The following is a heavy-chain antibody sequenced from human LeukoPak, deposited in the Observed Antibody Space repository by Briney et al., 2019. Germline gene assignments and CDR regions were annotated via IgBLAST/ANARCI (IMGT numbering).Heavy chain of an antibody. CDR3: ARDHSGGGSSGWYVITY. Sequence: GGSLRLSCAASGFTFSDYYMSWIRQAPGRGLEWVSYISSSGSTIYYADSVKGRFTISRDNAKNSLYLRMNSLRAEDTAVYYCARDHSGGGSSGWYVITYWGQGTLVTVSS. J-gene: IGHJ4*02. CDR2: ISSSGSTI. V-gene: IGHV3-11*04. D-gene: IGHD6-19*01. CDR1: GFTFSDYY.